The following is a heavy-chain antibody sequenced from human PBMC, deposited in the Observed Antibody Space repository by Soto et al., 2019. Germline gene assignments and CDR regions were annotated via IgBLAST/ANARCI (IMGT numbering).Heavy chain of an antibody. CDR1: GDSVSSNSAA. V-gene: IGHV6-1*01. CDR3: ASSYDFWSGYCGFDY. Sequence: SQNLSLTCAISGDSVSSNSAAWKWIRQSQSRGLEWLGRTYYRSKWYNDYAVSVKSRITINPDTSKNQFSLQLNSVTPEDTAVYYCASSYDFWSGYCGFDYWGQGTLVTVSS. D-gene: IGHD3-3*01. CDR2: TYYRSKWYN. J-gene: IGHJ4*02.